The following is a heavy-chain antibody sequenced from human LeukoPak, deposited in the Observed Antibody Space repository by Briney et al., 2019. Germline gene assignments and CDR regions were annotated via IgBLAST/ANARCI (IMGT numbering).Heavy chain of an antibody. CDR1: GYSFTSYW. V-gene: IGHV5-51*01. D-gene: IGHD3-22*01. Sequence: GESLKISCKGSGYSFTSYWIGWVRQMPGKGLEWMGIIYPGDSDTRYSPSFQGQVTISADKSISTAYLQWSSLKASDTAMYYCARRQAVYYYDSLTSWAFDYWGQGTLVTVSS. CDR3: ARRQAVYYYDSLTSWAFDY. J-gene: IGHJ4*02. CDR2: IYPGDSDT.